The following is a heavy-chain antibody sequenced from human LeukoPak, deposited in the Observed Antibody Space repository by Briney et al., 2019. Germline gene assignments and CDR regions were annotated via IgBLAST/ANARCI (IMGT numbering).Heavy chain of an antibody. J-gene: IGHJ3*02. Sequence: ASVKVSCKVSGYILTELSMHWVRQAPGKGLEWMGGFDPEDGETIYAQKFQGRVTVTEDTSTDTAYMELSSLRSEDTAVYYCASLIVVNAFDIWGQGTMVTVSS. CDR1: GYILTELS. D-gene: IGHD1-26*01. CDR2: FDPEDGET. CDR3: ASLIVVNAFDI. V-gene: IGHV1-24*01.